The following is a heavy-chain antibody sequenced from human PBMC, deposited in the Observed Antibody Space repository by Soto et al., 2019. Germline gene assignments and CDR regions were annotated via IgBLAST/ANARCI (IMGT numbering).Heavy chain of an antibody. CDR3: AKPRDFWSGYFDY. J-gene: IGHJ4*02. Sequence: GGSLRLSCAASGFTFSSYGMHWVRQAPGKGLERVEVISYDGRNKYYADSVKGRFTISRDNSKNTLYLQMNSLRAEDTAVYYCAKPRDFWSGYFDYWGQGTLVTVSS. CDR1: GFTFSSYG. CDR2: ISYDGRNK. V-gene: IGHV3-30*18. D-gene: IGHD3-3*01.